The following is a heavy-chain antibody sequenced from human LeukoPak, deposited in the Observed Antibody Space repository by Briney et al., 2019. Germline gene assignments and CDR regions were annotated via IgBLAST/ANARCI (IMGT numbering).Heavy chain of an antibody. V-gene: IGHV4-59*01. J-gene: IGHJ4*02. Sequence: SETLSLTCTVSGVSISSYYWSWIRQPPGKGLEWIGYIYYSGSTNYNPSLKSRVTISADTSKNQFSLKLSSVTAADTAVYYCARGGRGMATMHFNYWGQGTLVTVSS. CDR3: ARGGRGMATMHFNY. CDR2: IYYSGST. D-gene: IGHD5-24*01. CDR1: GVSISSYY.